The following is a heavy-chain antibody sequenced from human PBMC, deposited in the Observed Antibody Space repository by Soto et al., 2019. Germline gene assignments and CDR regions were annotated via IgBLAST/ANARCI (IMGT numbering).Heavy chain of an antibody. CDR2: ISYDGSNK. J-gene: IGHJ6*02. D-gene: IGHD2-2*02. Sequence: PGGSLRLSCAASGFTFSSYAMHWVRQAPGKGLEWVAVISYDGSNKYYADSVKGRFTISRDNSKNTLHLQMNSLRAEDTAVYYCAKGYYVVVPAAIRSTDYYYGMDVWGQGTTVTVSS. CDR3: AKGYYVVVPAAIRSTDYYYGMDV. CDR1: GFTFSSYA. V-gene: IGHV3-30-3*01.